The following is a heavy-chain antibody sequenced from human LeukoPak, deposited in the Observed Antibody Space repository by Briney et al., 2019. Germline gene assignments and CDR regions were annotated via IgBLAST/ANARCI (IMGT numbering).Heavy chain of an antibody. J-gene: IGHJ4*02. V-gene: IGHV3-66*01. CDR1: ALSVSSNY. Sequence: GGSLRLSCVASALSVSSNYMSWVRQAPGKGLEWVSVIYRDGSSYYAESVKGRFTISRDNSKNTLYIQMNSLRAEDTAVYYCARSFYDILIGYYQYFDYWGQGTLVTVSS. CDR3: ARSFYDILIGYYQYFDY. D-gene: IGHD3-9*01. CDR2: IYRDGSS.